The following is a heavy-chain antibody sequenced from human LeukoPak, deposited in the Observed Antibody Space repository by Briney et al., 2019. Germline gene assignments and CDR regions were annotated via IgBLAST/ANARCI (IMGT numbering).Heavy chain of an antibody. CDR2: IRSKAYGGTT. CDR3: TRVQGGWPQYTHFDY. Sequence: GGSLRLSCTASGFTFGDYAMSWFRQAPGKGLEWVGFIRSKAYGGTTEYAASVKGRFTISRDDSKSIAYLQMNSLKTEDTAVYYCTRVQGGWPQYTHFDYWGQGTLVTVSS. J-gene: IGHJ4*02. D-gene: IGHD5-24*01. CDR1: GFTFGDYA. V-gene: IGHV3-49*03.